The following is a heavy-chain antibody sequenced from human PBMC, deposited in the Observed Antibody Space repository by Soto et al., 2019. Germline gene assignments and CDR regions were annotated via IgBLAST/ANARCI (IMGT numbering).Heavy chain of an antibody. Sequence: GSLRLSCAAYGFTFSDYYMSWIRQSPGKGLEWVSYLSSSSSYTNYADSVKGRFTISRDNAKNSLYLQMNSLRAEDTAVYYCARCYYDISGYYYPILLDYWGQGTLVTVSA. V-gene: IGHV3-11*06. D-gene: IGHD3-22*01. CDR1: GFTFSDYY. CDR2: LSSSSSYT. CDR3: ARCYYDISGYYYPILLDY. J-gene: IGHJ4*02.